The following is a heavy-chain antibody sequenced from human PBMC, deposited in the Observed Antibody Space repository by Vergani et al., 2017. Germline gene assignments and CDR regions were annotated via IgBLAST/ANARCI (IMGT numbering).Heavy chain of an antibody. Sequence: EVQLLESGGGLVQPGGSLRLSCAASGFTFSSYAMSWVRQAPGKGLEWVSAISGSGGSTYYADSVKGRFTISRDNSKNTLYLQMNSLRAEDTAVYYCARGGRAITGTTDYYYGMDVWGQGTTVTVSS. CDR3: ARGGRAITGTTDYYYGMDV. CDR1: GFTFSSYA. V-gene: IGHV3-23*01. D-gene: IGHD1-7*01. J-gene: IGHJ6*02. CDR2: ISGSGGST.